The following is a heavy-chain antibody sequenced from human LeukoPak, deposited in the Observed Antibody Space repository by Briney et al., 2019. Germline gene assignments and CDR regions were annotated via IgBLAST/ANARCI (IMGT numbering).Heavy chain of an antibody. CDR1: GGSFSGYY. D-gene: IGHD4-17*01. V-gene: IGHV4-34*01. CDR2: INLSGST. J-gene: IGHJ4*02. CDR3: ARGTMTTVTYYFDY. Sequence: SDTLSLTCAVYGGSFSGYYWSWIRQPPGKGLEWIGEINLSGSTNYNPSLKSRVTISVDTSKNQFSLKLSSVTAADTAVYYCARGTMTTVTYYFDYWGQGTLVTVS.